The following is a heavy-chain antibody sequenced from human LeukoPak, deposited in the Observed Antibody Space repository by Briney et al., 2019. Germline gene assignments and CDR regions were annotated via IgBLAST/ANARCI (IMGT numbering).Heavy chain of an antibody. CDR2: IHYSGST. J-gene: IGHJ4*02. CDR1: GGSIRSYY. V-gene: IGHV4-59*08. Sequence: PSETLSLTCTVSGGSIRSYYWSWIRQPPGKGLEWIGYIHYSGSTNYNPSLKSRVTISVDTSKNQFSLKLSSVTAADTALYYCARHSGEQLGLIDYWGQGTLITVSS. CDR3: ARHSGEQLGLIDY. D-gene: IGHD1/OR15-1a*01.